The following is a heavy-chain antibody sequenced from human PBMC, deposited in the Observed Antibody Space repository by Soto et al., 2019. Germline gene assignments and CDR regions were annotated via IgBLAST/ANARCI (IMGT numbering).Heavy chain of an antibody. D-gene: IGHD3-10*01. CDR3: AFKGTFHSND. Sequence: YLRLSCAASGFTFSSYWMSWVRQAPGKGLEWVANIKQDGSEKYYVDSVKGRFTISRDNSKNMLYLQMNSLRVEDTAIYYWAFKGTFHSNDWGHRTTVNVSS. CDR1: GFTFSSYW. J-gene: IGHJ6*02. V-gene: IGHV3-7*03. CDR2: IKQDGSEK.